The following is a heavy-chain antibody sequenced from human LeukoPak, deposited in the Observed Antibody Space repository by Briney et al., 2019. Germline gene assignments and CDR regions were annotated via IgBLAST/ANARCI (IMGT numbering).Heavy chain of an antibody. D-gene: IGHD4-17*01. CDR3: ARTVTWICYMDV. CDR1: GFTFSSYE. V-gene: IGHV3-48*03. J-gene: IGHJ6*03. CDR2: ISSSGSTI. Sequence: PGGSLRLSCAASGFTFSSYEMNWVRQAPGKGLEWVSYISSSGSTIYYADSVKGRFTISRDNAKNSLYLQMNSLRAEDTAVYYCARTVTWICYMDVWGKGTTVTISS.